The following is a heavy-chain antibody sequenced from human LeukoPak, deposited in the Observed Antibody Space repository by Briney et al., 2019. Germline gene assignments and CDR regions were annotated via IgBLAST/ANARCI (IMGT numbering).Heavy chain of an antibody. CDR3: ARDRNRYCSGGSCFSADY. V-gene: IGHV3-30-3*01. CDR2: ISYDGSNK. CDR1: GFTFSSYA. D-gene: IGHD2-15*01. J-gene: IGHJ4*02. Sequence: GGSLRLSCAASGFTFSSYAMPWVRQAPGKGLEWVAVISYDGSNKYYADAVKGRFTISRDNSKNTLYLQMNSLRAEDTAVYYCARDRNRYCSGGSCFSADYWGQGTLVTVSS.